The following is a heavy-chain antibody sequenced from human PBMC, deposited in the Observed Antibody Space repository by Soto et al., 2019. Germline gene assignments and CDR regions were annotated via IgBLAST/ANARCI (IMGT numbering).Heavy chain of an antibody. Sequence: QVRLEQSGPEVKKTGASVKVSCKASGYTFTSYGISWVRQAPGQGLEWMGWINIYSGDANYAQSFRDRVTMTRDTSTNTVYMEMRTLSSDDTAVYYCAMALYYYDNSGLAYWGQGSLVTVSS. D-gene: IGHD3-22*01. CDR1: GYTFTSYG. V-gene: IGHV1-18*01. CDR3: AMALYYYDNSGLAY. J-gene: IGHJ4*02. CDR2: INIYSGDA.